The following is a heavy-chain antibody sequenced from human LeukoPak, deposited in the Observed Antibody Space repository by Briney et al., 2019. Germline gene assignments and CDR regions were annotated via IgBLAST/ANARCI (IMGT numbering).Heavy chain of an antibody. CDR1: GGTFSSYA. CDR3: ARDPDTAMVDY. Sequence: SVKVSCKASGGTFSSYAISWVRQAPGQGLEWMGRIIPILGIANYAQKFQGRVTITADKSTSTAYMELSSLRSEDTAVYCCARDPDTAMVDYWGQGTLVTVSS. D-gene: IGHD5-18*01. J-gene: IGHJ4*02. V-gene: IGHV1-69*04. CDR2: IIPILGIA.